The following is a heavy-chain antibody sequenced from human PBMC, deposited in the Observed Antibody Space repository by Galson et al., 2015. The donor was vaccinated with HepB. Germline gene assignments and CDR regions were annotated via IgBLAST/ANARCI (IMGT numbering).Heavy chain of an antibody. V-gene: IGHV1-18*01. CDR3: ARLPVVVPAADY. CDR1: GSTFTVYD. Sequence: SVTVSCKASGSTFTVYDMSWVRQAPGQGLEWMGRISDYNGDATYAQKFQDRVTMTTDTSTSTAYMELRSLRSDDTAIYYCARLPVVVPAADYWGQGTLVTVSS. J-gene: IGHJ4*02. CDR2: ISDYNGDA. D-gene: IGHD2-2*01.